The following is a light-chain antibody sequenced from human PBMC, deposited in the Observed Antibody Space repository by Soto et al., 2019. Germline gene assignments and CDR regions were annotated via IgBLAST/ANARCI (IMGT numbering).Light chain of an antibody. CDR2: DVS. Sequence: EIVLTQSPGTLSLSPGERATLSCRSSHSVSSNYLAWYQQKPGQAPRLLIYDVSSRATGIPDRFSGSGSGTTFPLTSRSLEPVDVAVYYCQQYGISPTFGQGTKVEIK. V-gene: IGKV3-20*01. J-gene: IGKJ1*01. CDR3: QQYGISPT. CDR1: HSVSSNY.